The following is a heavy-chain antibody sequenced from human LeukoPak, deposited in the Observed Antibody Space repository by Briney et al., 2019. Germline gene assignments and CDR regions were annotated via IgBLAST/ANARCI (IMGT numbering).Heavy chain of an antibody. CDR3: ARGAPGSYCSGGSCPYFDY. CDR1: AYTFTSYD. J-gene: IGHJ4*02. CDR2: MNPNSGNT. Sequence: ASVKVSCKASAYTFTSYDINWVRQATGQGLEWMGWMNPNSGNTGYAQKFQGRVTMTRNTSISTAYMELSSLRSEDTAVNYCARGAPGSYCSGGSCPYFDYWGQGTLISVSS. V-gene: IGHV1-8*01. D-gene: IGHD2-15*01.